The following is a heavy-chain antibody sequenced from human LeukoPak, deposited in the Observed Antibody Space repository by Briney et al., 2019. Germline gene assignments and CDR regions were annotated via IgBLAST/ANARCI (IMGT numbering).Heavy chain of an antibody. D-gene: IGHD4-17*01. CDR3: ARDFGYGDYGWYFDL. Sequence: PGRSLRLSCAASGFIFSTYGMHWVRQAPGKGLEWVAIIWYDGSNKYYADSVKGRFTISRDNSKNTLYLQMNSLRDEDTAVYYCARDFGYGDYGWYFDLWGRGTLVTVSS. V-gene: IGHV3-33*01. CDR2: IWYDGSNK. CDR1: GFIFSTYG. J-gene: IGHJ2*01.